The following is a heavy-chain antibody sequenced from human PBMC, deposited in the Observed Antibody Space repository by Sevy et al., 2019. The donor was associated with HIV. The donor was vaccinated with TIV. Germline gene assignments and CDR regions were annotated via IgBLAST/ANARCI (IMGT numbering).Heavy chain of an antibody. V-gene: IGHV1-18*01. Sequence: ASVKVSCKASGYIFTSYGISWVRQAPRQGLEWMGWINGYNGNTNYVQNLQGRVTMTTDTSTNTAYMELRSLRSDDTAVYYCARDGYDGSGYQRGLFDFWGQGTLVTVSS. J-gene: IGHJ4*02. CDR2: INGYNGNT. CDR3: ARDGYDGSGYQRGLFDF. CDR1: GYIFTSYG. D-gene: IGHD3-22*01.